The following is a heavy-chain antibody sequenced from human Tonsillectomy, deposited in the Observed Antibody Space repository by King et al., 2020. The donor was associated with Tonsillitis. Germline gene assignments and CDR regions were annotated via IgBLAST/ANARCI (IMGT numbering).Heavy chain of an antibody. J-gene: IGHJ6*02. CDR2: ISGSGGDT. V-gene: IGHV3-23*04. Sequence: VQLVESGGGLVQPGGSLRLSCAASGFLFSSYAVSWVRQAPGKGLEWVSVISGSGGDTYNADSVKGRFTISRDHSKNTLYLQMNSLRAEDTAVYYCAKPLGYCNKTSCPTGGMDVWGQGTTVTVSS. CDR3: AKPLGYCNKTSCPTGGMDV. CDR1: GFLFSSYA. D-gene: IGHD2-2*01.